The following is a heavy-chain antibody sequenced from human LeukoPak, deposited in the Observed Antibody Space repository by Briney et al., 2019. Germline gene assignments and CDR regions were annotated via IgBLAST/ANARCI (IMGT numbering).Heavy chain of an antibody. CDR2: IYYSGST. V-gene: IGHV4-59*01. J-gene: IGHJ4*02. CDR1: SDSISGYY. CDR3: AREKYGGSNDY. Sequence: SETLSLTFAVSSDSISGYYWSWIRQPPGKGLGWIGYIYYSGSTKYNPSLKSRVTISVDTSKNQFSLRLSPVTAADTAMYYCAREKYGGSNDYWGQGTLVTVSS. D-gene: IGHD1-26*01.